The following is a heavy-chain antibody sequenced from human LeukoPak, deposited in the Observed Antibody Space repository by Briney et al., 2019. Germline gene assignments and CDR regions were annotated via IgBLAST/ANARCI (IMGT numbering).Heavy chain of an antibody. V-gene: IGHV1-18*01. CDR3: ARWGQGGYSYDYFDY. CDR2: LSAYNGNT. J-gene: IGHJ4*02. D-gene: IGHD5-18*01. Sequence: ASVKVSCNASGSTFPSYGISWVRQAPGQGLEWMGWLSAYNGNTNYSQKLQGRVTMTTDTSTSTGYMELRSLRSDDTAVYYCARWGQGGYSYDYFDYWGQGTLVTVSS. CDR1: GSTFPSYG.